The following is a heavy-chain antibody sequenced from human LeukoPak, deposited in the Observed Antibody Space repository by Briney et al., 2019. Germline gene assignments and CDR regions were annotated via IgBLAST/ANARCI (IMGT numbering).Heavy chain of an antibody. D-gene: IGHD2-21*02. CDR2: ISSSGSTI. V-gene: IGHV3-48*03. CDR3: AKDGRYCGGDCYPSYFDY. J-gene: IGHJ4*02. CDR1: GFTFSSYE. Sequence: GGSLRLSCAASGFTFSSYEMNWVRQAPGKGLEWVSYISSSGSTIYYADSVKGRFTISRDNSKNTLYLQMNSLRAEDTAVYYCAKDGRYCGGDCYPSYFDYWGQGTLVTVSS.